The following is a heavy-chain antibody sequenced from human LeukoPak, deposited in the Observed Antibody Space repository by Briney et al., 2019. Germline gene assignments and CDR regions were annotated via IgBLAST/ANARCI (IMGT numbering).Heavy chain of an antibody. CDR2: ISDSGGNT. CDR3: APLYGSRRYYFDY. D-gene: IGHD3-10*01. J-gene: IGHJ4*02. Sequence: PGGSLRLSCTASGFAFSTYAMSWVRQAPGKGLEWVSTISDSGGNTYYADSVKGRFTISRDNVKSTLYLQMNSLRAEDTALYYCAPLYGSRRYYFDYWGQGTLVTVSS. V-gene: IGHV3-23*01. CDR1: GFAFSTYA.